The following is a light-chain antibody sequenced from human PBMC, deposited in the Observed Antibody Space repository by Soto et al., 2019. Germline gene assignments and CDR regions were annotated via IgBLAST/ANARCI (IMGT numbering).Light chain of an antibody. CDR3: QSYDTNLSGWV. Sequence: QTVVTQPPSVSGAPGQRVTISCTGSSSNIGAGYDVHWYQQLPGTAPKLLIYGSIDRPSGVPDRFSGSKSGTSASLAITGLQAEDEADYYCQSYDTNLSGWVFGGGTKLTVL. V-gene: IGLV1-40*01. J-gene: IGLJ3*02. CDR1: SSNIGAGYD. CDR2: GSI.